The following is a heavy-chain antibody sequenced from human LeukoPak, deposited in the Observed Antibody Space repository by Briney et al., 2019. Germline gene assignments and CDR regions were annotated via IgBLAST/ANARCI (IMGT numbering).Heavy chain of an antibody. CDR2: IKQDGSEK. CDR3: ARVWRIAVANEYYFDY. J-gene: IGHJ4*02. CDR1: GFTVSSYW. Sequence: GGSLRLSCAASGFTVSSYWMSWVRQAPGKGLEWVANIKQDGSEKYYVDSVKGRFTISRDNAKNSLYLQMNSLRAEDTAVYYCARVWRIAVANEYYFDYWGQGTLVTVSS. V-gene: IGHV3-7*01. D-gene: IGHD6-19*01.